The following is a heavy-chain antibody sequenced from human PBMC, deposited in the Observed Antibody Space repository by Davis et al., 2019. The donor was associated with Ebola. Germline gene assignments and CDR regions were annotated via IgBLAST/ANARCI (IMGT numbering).Heavy chain of an antibody. CDR3: ARLHYYDSSGYWD. CDR2: INHSGST. V-gene: IGHV4-34*01. J-gene: IGHJ4*02. Sequence: SETLSLTCAVYGGSFSGYYWSWIRQPPGKGLEWIGEINHSGSTNYNPSLKSRVTISVDRSKNQFSLKLSSVTAADTAVYYCARLHYYDSSGYWDWGQGTLVTVSS. CDR1: GGSFSGYY. D-gene: IGHD3-22*01.